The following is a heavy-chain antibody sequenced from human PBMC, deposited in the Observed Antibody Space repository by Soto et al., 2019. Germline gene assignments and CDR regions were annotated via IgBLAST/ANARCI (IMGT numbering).Heavy chain of an antibody. D-gene: IGHD3-9*01. CDR2: IYYSGST. J-gene: IGHJ5*02. Sequence: QLQLQESGPGLVKPSETLSLTCTVSGGSISSSSYYWGWIRQPPGKGLEWIGSIYYSGSTYYNPSLQSRVTRSVDTSKNQFSLKLSSVTAADTAVYYCATTYHDKLRYFDWSRGPNWFDPWGQGTLVTVSS. CDR3: ATTYHDKLRYFDWSRGPNWFDP. CDR1: GGSISSSSYY. V-gene: IGHV4-39*01.